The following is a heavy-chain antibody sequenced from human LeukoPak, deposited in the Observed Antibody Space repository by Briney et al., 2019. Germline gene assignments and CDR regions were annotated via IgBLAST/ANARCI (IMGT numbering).Heavy chain of an antibody. CDR1: GFTFDDYA. D-gene: IGHD4-23*01. CDR3: AKDLTVVTDASTSDYYYGMDV. J-gene: IGHJ6*02. CDR2: ISWNSGSI. V-gene: IGHV3-9*01. Sequence: PGRSLRLSCAASGFTFDDYAMHWVRQAPGKGLEWVSGISWNSGSIGYADSVKGRFTISRDNAKNSLYLQMNSLRAEDTALYYCAKDLTVVTDASTSDYYYGMDVWGQGTTVTVSS.